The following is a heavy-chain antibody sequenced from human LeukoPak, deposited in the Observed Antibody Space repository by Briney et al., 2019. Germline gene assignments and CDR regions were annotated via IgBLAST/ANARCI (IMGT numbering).Heavy chain of an antibody. CDR3: AKDLEQSYSGWSTSYDA. Sequence: GGSLRLSCAASGFTFIIYSIRWVRQVPRKRLEWVSSISSRAGPTGYADSGKGRFTISRVNSKSTIYLQMNSMRAEDTAIYYCAKDLEQSYSGWSTSYDAWGQGTLVTVS. V-gene: IGHV3-23*01. CDR2: ISSRAGPT. D-gene: IGHD6-19*01. J-gene: IGHJ5*02. CDR1: GFTFIIYS.